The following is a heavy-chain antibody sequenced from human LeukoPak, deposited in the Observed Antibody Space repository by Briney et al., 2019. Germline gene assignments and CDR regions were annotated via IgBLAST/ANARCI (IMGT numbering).Heavy chain of an antibody. V-gene: IGHV4-4*02. CDR3: ASQYGSGQYHFDY. CDR1: GGSVSSSKW. CDR2: VYHDGGT. D-gene: IGHD3-10*01. Sequence: SETLSLTCVVSGGSVSSSKWWSWVRQPPGKGLEWIGQVYHDGGTKYNPSLKSRVTILVDKSKNQFSLKLSSVTAADTAVYFCASQYGSGQYHFDYWGQGTLAFVSP. J-gene: IGHJ4*02.